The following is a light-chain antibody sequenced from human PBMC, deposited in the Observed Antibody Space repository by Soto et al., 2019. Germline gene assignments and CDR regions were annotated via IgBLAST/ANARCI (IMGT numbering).Light chain of an antibody. J-gene: IGKJ1*01. V-gene: IGKV3-15*01. CDR1: QFVSSR. CDR2: DTS. CDR3: QEYIQWPPGM. Sequence: DIVLTQSPSTLSASPGERVTLSCRASQFVSSRLAWYQQRPGQVPRLLIYDTSTRAPGISARFSGSGSGTEFTLTISSLQSEDFAVYYCQEYIQWPPGMFGPGTKVDIK.